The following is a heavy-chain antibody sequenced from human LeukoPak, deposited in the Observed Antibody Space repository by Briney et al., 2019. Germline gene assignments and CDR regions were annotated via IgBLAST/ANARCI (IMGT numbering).Heavy chain of an antibody. CDR2: INPNSGGT. Sequence: ASVKVSCKASGYTFTGYYMHWVRQAPGQGLEWMGWINPNSGGTNYAQKFQGRVTMTRDTSISTAYMELSRLRSDDTAVYYCARGLRYYDSSGYYYYYFDYWGQGTLATVSS. CDR3: ARGLRYYDSSGYYYYYFDY. J-gene: IGHJ4*02. CDR1: GYTFTGYY. D-gene: IGHD3-22*01. V-gene: IGHV1-2*02.